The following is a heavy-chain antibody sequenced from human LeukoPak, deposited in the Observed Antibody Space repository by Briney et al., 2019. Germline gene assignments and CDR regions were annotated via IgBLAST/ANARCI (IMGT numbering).Heavy chain of an antibody. CDR1: GYTFTSYD. CDR2: MNPNSGNT. CDR3: ARGGAVGATSDY. Sequence: ASVKVSCKASGYTFTSYDINWVRQATGQGLEWMGWMNPNSGNTGYAQKFQGRVTMTRNTSISTAYMELSGLRSEDTAVYYCARGGAVGATSDYWGQGTLVTVSS. V-gene: IGHV1-8*01. D-gene: IGHD1-26*01. J-gene: IGHJ4*02.